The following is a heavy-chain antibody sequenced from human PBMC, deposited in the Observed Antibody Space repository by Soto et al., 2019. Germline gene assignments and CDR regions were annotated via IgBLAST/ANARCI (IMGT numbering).Heavy chain of an antibody. V-gene: IGHV1-18*01. CDR2: ISAYNGNT. Sequence: QVQLVQSGAEVKKPGASVKVSCKTSGYTFSNYGINWVRLAPGQGLEWMGWISAYNGNTNSAQKFQDRVTLTADTSTSTAYMDLRSLRSDDTALYYCARDLVPGYTGYSDYWGQGTLVTVSS. CDR1: GYTFSNYG. CDR3: ARDLVPGYTGYSDY. D-gene: IGHD5-12*01. J-gene: IGHJ4*02.